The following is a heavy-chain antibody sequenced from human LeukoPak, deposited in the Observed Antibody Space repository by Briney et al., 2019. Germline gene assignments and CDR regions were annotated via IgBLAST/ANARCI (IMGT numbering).Heavy chain of an antibody. D-gene: IGHD3-22*01. CDR2: ISYDGNSK. CDR3: GRGGAYYYDTSGYYFIDD. J-gene: IGHJ4*02. V-gene: IGHV3-30*03. CDR1: GFTFSSYA. Sequence: GGSLRLSCAASGFTFSSYAMSWVRQAPGKGLEWVALISYDGNSKYYADSVKGRFTISRDNSNNTVYLQMDSLRVEDTAVYYCGRGGAYYYDTSGYYFIDDWGQGTLVTVSS.